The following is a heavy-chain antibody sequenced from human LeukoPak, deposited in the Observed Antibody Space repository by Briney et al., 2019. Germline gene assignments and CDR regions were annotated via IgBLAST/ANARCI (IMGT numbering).Heavy chain of an antibody. V-gene: IGHV4-59*12. CDR1: GVSISSYH. CDR2: IYNSGSI. D-gene: IGHD6-13*01. CDR3: ARPAAAEGPYFDY. J-gene: IGHJ4*02. Sequence: SSETLSLTCTVSGVSISSYHWTWIRQPPGEGLEWIGHIYNSGSINYNPSLKSRVTISVDKSKNQFSLRLSSVTAADTAVYYCARPAAAEGPYFDYWGQGTLVTVSS.